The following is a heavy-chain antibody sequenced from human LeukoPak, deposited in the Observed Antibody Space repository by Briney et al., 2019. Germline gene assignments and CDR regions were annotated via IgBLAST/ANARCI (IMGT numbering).Heavy chain of an antibody. J-gene: IGHJ4*02. V-gene: IGHV3-11*04. D-gene: IGHD3-22*01. Sequence: PGRSLRLSCAASGFTFSDYYMSWIRQAPGKGPEWVSYISSGGNTIYYADSVKGRFTISRDNAKNSLYLQMNSLRAEDTAVYYCARAWEYYDSSGYLDYWGQGTLVTVSS. CDR2: ISSGGNTI. CDR1: GFTFSDYY. CDR3: ARAWEYYDSSGYLDY.